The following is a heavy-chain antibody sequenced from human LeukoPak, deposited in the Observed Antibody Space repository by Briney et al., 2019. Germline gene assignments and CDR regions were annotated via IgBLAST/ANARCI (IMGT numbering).Heavy chain of an antibody. CDR2: ISGSGGTT. CDR3: AKAYSSGWSPFAH. CDR1: GFTFSNYA. V-gene: IGHV3-23*01. J-gene: IGHJ4*02. D-gene: IGHD6-19*01. Sequence: GGSLRLSCAASGFTFSNYAMSWVRQAPGKGLEWVSAISGSGGTTYYADSVKGRFTISRDNSKNTLFLQMNSLRAEDTAIYYCAKAYSSGWSPFAHWGQGTLVTVSS.